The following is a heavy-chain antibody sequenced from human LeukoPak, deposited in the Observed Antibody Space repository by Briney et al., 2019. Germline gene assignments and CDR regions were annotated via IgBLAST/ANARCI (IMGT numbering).Heavy chain of an antibody. Sequence: GGSPRLSCAAPGFTFRNYEMNWVRQAPGKGLEWVSFISISATTIYYADSVRGRFTISRDNAKSSLYLQMNSLRAEDTAIYYCARGGSSGYNYNAFDIWGQGTMVTVSS. CDR2: ISISATTI. D-gene: IGHD3-22*01. J-gene: IGHJ3*02. V-gene: IGHV3-48*03. CDR1: GFTFRNYE. CDR3: ARGGSSGYNYNAFDI.